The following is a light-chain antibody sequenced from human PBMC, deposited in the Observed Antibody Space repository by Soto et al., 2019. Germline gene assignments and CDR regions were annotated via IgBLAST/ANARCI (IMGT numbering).Light chain of an antibody. J-gene: IGLJ1*01. Sequence: QSALTQPASVSGSPGQSITISCTGTSSDVGSYNLVSWYQQHPGKAPKLMIYEVSKRPSGVSNRFSGSKSGNTASLTISGLQAEDEADYYCCSYAGNSYVFGTGTKLTVL. V-gene: IGLV2-23*02. CDR3: CSYAGNSYV. CDR1: SSDVGSYNL. CDR2: EVS.